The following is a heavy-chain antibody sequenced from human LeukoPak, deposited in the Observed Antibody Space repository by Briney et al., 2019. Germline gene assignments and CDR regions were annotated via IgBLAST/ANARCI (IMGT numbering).Heavy chain of an antibody. CDR2: IKQDESEK. CDR1: GFTFSSYW. Sequence: GGSLRLSCAASGFTFSSYWMSWVRQAPGKGLEWVANIKQDESEKYYVDSVKGRFTISRDNAKNSLYLQMNSLRAEDTAVYFCAKRGVVIRVFLVGFHKEAYYFDSWGQGALVTVSS. V-gene: IGHV3-7*03. D-gene: IGHD3-10*01. J-gene: IGHJ4*02. CDR3: AKRGVVIRVFLVGFHKEAYYFDS.